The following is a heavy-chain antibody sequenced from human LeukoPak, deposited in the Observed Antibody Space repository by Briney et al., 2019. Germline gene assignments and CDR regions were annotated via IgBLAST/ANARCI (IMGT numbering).Heavy chain of an antibody. V-gene: IGHV4-59*11. Sequence: PSETLSLTCTVSGGFIGSHYWSWIRQSPGKGLEWIGYIFYGGNTNYTSSLKSRVTISVDTSKNQFSRRLTFVTADDTGLYYVARDRVDTGSFDSWGQGTLVTVSS. CDR3: ARDRVDTGSFDS. CDR1: GGFIGSHY. D-gene: IGHD5-18*01. CDR2: IFYGGNT. J-gene: IGHJ5*01.